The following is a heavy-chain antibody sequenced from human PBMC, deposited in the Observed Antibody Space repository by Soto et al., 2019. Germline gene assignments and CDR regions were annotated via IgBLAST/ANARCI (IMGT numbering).Heavy chain of an antibody. D-gene: IGHD6-6*01. CDR3: ARVWELVHWEDYYYYMDV. Sequence: GGSLRLSCAASGFTFSSYSMNWVRQAPGKGLEWVSSISSSSSYIYYADSVKGRFTISRDNAKNSLYLQMNSLRAEDTAVYYCARVWELVHWEDYYYYMDVWGKGTTGTVSS. CDR2: ISSSSSYI. J-gene: IGHJ6*03. CDR1: GFTFSSYS. V-gene: IGHV3-21*01.